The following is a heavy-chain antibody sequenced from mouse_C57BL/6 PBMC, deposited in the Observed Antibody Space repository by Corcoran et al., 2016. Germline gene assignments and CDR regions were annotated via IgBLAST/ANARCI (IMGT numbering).Heavy chain of an antibody. CDR2: INTYSGVP. CDR1: GYTFTTYG. J-gene: IGHJ3*01. CDR3: ARRGGNYWFAY. V-gene: IGHV9-3*01. D-gene: IGHD2-1*01. Sequence: QIQLVQSGPELKKPGETVKISCKASGYTFTTYGMSWVKQAPGKGLKWMGWINTYSGVPTYADDFKGRFAFSLETSGSTAYLQINNLKNEDTATYFCARRGGNYWFAYWGQGTLVTVSA.